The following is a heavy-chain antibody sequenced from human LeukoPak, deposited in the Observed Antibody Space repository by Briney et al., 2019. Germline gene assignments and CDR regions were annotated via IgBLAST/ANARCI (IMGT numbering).Heavy chain of an antibody. CDR2: INPSGGST. Sequence: ASVKVSCETSGYSFTSHYMHGVRQAPGQGLEWMGIINPSGGSTTYAQKFQSRLTMTSDTSTSTVYMELSSLRSEDTAVYYCARSSAYYNEANIWGQGTMVTVSS. D-gene: IGHD1-26*01. CDR3: ARSSAYYNEANI. V-gene: IGHV1-46*01. CDR1: GYSFTSHY. J-gene: IGHJ3*02.